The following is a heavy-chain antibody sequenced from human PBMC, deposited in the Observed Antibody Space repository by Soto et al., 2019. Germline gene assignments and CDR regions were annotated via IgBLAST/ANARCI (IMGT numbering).Heavy chain of an antibody. V-gene: IGHV1-3*01. CDR3: AEDQYYVSVWGSYRRVPFAC. CDR1: GYTFTSYA. CDR2: INAGNGNT. D-gene: IGHD3-16*02. J-gene: IGHJ4*02. Sequence: ASVKVSCKASGYTFTSYAMHWVRQAPGQRLEWMGWINAGNGNTKYSQKFQGRVTITRDTSASTAYMELSSLRSEDTAVYYCAEDQYYVSVWGSYRRVPFACRGQGSLDIVSS.